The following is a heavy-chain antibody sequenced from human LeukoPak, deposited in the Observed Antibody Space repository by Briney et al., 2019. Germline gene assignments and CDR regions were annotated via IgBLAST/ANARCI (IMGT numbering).Heavy chain of an antibody. Sequence: GGSLRLSCAASGFTFSNYAMSWVRQALGKGLEWVSAISARGGNTYYAASVEGRFTISRDNSKNTLYLQMNSLRPEDTAIYYCTKGFGYCSGGSCYHDLDNWFDPWGQGTLVTVSS. V-gene: IGHV3-23*01. D-gene: IGHD2-15*01. CDR1: GFTFSNYA. CDR2: ISARGGNT. J-gene: IGHJ5*02. CDR3: TKGFGYCSGGSCYHDLDNWFDP.